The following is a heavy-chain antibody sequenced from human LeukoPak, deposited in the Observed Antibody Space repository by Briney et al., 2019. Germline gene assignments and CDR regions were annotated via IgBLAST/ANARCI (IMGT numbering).Heavy chain of an antibody. D-gene: IGHD6-19*01. J-gene: IGHJ5*02. CDR2: IYYSGST. Sequence: SETLSLTCTVSGGSISSYYWSWIRQPPGKGLEWIGYIYYSGSTNYNPSLKSRITISVDTSKNQFSLKLSSVTAADTAAYYCARAGVAVAGGGWFDPWGQGTLVTVSS. CDR3: ARAGVAVAGGGWFDP. V-gene: IGHV4-59*01. CDR1: GGSISSYY.